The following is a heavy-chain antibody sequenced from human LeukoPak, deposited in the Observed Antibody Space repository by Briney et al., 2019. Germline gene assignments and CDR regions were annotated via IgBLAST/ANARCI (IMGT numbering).Heavy chain of an antibody. CDR2: IYYSGST. V-gene: IGHV4-39*07. CDR3: ARVSGIVVVPAADYFDY. CDR1: GGSISSSSYY. Sequence: PSETLSPTCTVSGGSISSSSYYWGWIRQPPGKGLEWIGSIYYSGSTYYNPSLKSRVTISVDTSKNQFSLKLSSVTAADTAVYYCARVSGIVVVPAADYFDYWGQGTLVTVSS. J-gene: IGHJ4*02. D-gene: IGHD2-2*01.